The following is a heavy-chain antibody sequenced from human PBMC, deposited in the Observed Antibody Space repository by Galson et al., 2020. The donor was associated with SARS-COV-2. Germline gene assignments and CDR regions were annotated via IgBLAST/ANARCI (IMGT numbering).Heavy chain of an antibody. CDR3: ARTRKEYYDFWSGPSLYYYYYYGMDV. CDR2: ISAYTGNT. V-gene: IGHV1-18*01. D-gene: IGHD3-3*01. Sequence: ASVKVSCKASGYTFTSYGISWVRQAPGQGLEWMGWISAYTGNTNYAQKIQGRVTMTTDTSTSTAYMELRSLRSDDTAVYYCARTRKEYYDFWSGPSLYYYYYYGMDVWGQGTTVTVSS. CDR1: GYTFTSYG. J-gene: IGHJ6*02.